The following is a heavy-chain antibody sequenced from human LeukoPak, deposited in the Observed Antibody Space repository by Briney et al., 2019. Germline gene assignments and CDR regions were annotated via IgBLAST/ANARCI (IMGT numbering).Heavy chain of an antibody. Sequence: PSETLSLTCTVSGGSISSSSYYWGWIRQPPGKGLEWIGYIYYSGSTYYNPSLKGRVTISVDTSKNQFSLKLSSVTAADTAVYYCARLMSGSYGEGGYYYYYGMDVWGQGTTVTVSS. CDR3: ARLMSGSYGEGGYYYYYGMDV. D-gene: IGHD1-26*01. CDR2: IYYSGST. CDR1: GGSISSSSYY. J-gene: IGHJ6*02. V-gene: IGHV4-39*07.